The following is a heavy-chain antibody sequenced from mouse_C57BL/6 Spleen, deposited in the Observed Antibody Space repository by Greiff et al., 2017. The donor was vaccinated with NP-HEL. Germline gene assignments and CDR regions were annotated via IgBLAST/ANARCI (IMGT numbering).Heavy chain of an antibody. J-gene: IGHJ2*01. CDR2: LSSGGSYT. V-gene: IGHV5-6*01. Sequence: EVQVVESGGDLVKPGGSLKLSCAASGFTFSSYGLSLVRQTPDKRLEWVATLSSGGSYTYYPDSVKGRFTISRDNAKNTLYLRMSSLKSEDTAMYYCARQGPNWDLDYWGQGTTLTVSS. CDR3: ARQGPNWDLDY. D-gene: IGHD4-1*01. CDR1: GFTFSSYG.